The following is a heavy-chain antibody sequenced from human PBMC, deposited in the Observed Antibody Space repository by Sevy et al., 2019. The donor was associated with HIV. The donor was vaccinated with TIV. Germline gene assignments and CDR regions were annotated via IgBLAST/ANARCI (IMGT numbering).Heavy chain of an antibody. CDR1: GGTFSSYA. V-gene: IGHV1-69*13. CDR2: IIPIFGTA. D-gene: IGHD4-17*01. J-gene: IGHJ6*02. CDR3: GKCTLWVYGPTNRKCGMDV. Sequence: ASVKVSCKASGGTFSSYAISWVRQAPGQGLEWMGGIIPIFGTANYAQKFQGRVTITADESTSTAYMELRNLRSDDTAVYYCGKCTLWVYGPTNRKCGMDVWGQGTTVTVSS.